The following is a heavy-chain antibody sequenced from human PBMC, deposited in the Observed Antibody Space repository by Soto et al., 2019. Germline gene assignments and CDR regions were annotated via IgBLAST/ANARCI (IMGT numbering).Heavy chain of an antibody. V-gene: IGHV3-7*03. CDR3: ARAPLAIVVVVAATPDEYFQH. D-gene: IGHD2-15*01. CDR2: IKQDGSEK. Sequence: GSLRLSCAASGFTFSSYWMSWVRQAPGKGLEWVANIKQDGSEKYYVDSVKGRFTISRDNAKNSLYLQMNSLRAEDTAVYYCARAPLAIVVVVAATPDEYFQHWGQGTLVTVSS. CDR1: GFTFSSYW. J-gene: IGHJ1*01.